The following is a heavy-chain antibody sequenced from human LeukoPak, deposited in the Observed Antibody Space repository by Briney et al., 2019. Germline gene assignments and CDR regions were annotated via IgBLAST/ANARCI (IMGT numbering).Heavy chain of an antibody. V-gene: IGHV3-21*01. CDR1: GFTFGDYA. J-gene: IGHJ4*02. Sequence: GGSLRLSCTASGFTFGDYAMSWVRQAPGKGLEWVSSISSSSSYIYYADSVKGRFTISRDNAKNSLYLQMNSLRAEDTAVYYCASRRGYSYGEFDYWGQGTLVTVSS. CDR2: ISSSSSYI. CDR3: ASRRGYSYGEFDY. D-gene: IGHD5-18*01.